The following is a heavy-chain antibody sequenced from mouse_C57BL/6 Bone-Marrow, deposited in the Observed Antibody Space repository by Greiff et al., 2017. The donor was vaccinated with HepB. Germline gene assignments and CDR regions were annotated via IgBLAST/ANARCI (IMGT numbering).Heavy chain of an antibody. V-gene: IGHV5-6*01. CDR3: ARQGVYYGYDDGSWFAY. Sequence: EVQRVESGGDLVKPGGSLKLSCAASGFTFSSYGMSWVRQTPDKRLEWVATISSGGSYTYYPDSVKGRFTISRDNAKNTLYLQMSSLKSEDTAMYYCARQGVYYGYDDGSWFAYWGQGTLVTVSA. CDR2: ISSGGSYT. J-gene: IGHJ3*01. CDR1: GFTFSSYG. D-gene: IGHD2-2*01.